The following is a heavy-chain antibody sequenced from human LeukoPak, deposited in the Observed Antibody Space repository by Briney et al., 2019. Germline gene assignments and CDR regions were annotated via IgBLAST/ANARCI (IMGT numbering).Heavy chain of an antibody. CDR2: INPNSGGT. J-gene: IGHJ3*02. D-gene: IGHD1-26*01. CDR1: GYTFTGYY. V-gene: IGHV1-2*02. Sequence: GASVKVSCKASGYTFTGYYMHWVRQAPGQGLEWMGWINPNSGGTNHAQKFQGRVTMTRDTSISTAYMELSRLRSDDTAVYYCARVSVGATYFRAFDIWGQGTMVTVSS. CDR3: ARVSVGATYFRAFDI.